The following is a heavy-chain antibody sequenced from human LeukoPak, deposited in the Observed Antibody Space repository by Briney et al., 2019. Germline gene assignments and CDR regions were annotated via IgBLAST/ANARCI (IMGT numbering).Heavy chain of an antibody. CDR3: AKKKRELRGFDY. CDR1: GFTFSSYA. V-gene: IGHV3-23*01. CDR2: IGGSGGST. J-gene: IGHJ4*02. D-gene: IGHD1-7*01. Sequence: GGSLILSCAASGFTFSSYAMSWVRPAPGKGLEWVSVIGGSGGSTYYADSVKGRFTIPRDNSKNTLYLQMSSLRAEDTAVYYCAKKKRELRGFDYWGQGTLVTVSS.